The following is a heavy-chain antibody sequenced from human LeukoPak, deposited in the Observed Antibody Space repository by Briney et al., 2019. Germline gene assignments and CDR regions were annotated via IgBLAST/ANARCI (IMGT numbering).Heavy chain of an antibody. D-gene: IGHD3-10*01. V-gene: IGHV1-2*02. CDR2: INPNSGGT. J-gene: IGHJ5*02. CDR3: ASSMVRGVINWFDP. CDR1: GYTFTTYN. Sequence: APVKVSCKASGYTFTTYNINWVRQAPGQGLEWMGWINPNSGGTNYAQKFQGRVTMTRDTSISTAYMELSRLRSDDTAVYYCASSMVRGVINWFDPWGQGTLVTVSS.